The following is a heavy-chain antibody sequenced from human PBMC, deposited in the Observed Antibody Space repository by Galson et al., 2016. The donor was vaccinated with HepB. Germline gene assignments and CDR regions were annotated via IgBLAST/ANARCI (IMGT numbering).Heavy chain of an antibody. V-gene: IGHV3-33*06. J-gene: IGHJ4*02. Sequence: SLRLSCAASGFSFSDYGMHWVRQAPGKGLEWVAIIWYDGTDKYYADSVKGRFTISRDNSKNTLYLQMNSLRVDDTALYYCAKDRGYSSGGRSFPSHLDSWGQGTLVTVSS. CDR1: GFSFSDYG. CDR2: IWYDGTDK. CDR3: AKDRGYSSGGRSFPSHLDS. D-gene: IGHD2-15*01.